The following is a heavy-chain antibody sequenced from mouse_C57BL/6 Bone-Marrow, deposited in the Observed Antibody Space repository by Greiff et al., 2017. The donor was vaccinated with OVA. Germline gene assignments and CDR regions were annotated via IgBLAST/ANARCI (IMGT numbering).Heavy chain of an antibody. CDR1: GFTFSSYA. CDR3: TRGGLWSFAY. D-gene: IGHD1-1*02. V-gene: IGHV5-9-1*02. Sequence: EVHLVESGEGLVKPGGSLKLSCAASGFTFSSYAMSWVRQTPEKRLEWVAYISSGGDYIYYADTVKGRFTISRDNARNTLYLQMSSLKSEDTAMYYCTRGGLWSFAYWGQGTLVTVSA. CDR2: ISSGGDYI. J-gene: IGHJ3*01.